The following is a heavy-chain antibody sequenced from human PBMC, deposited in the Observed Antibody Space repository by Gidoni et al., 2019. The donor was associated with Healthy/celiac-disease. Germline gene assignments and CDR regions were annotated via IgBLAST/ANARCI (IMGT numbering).Heavy chain of an antibody. Sequence: QVQLVQSGAEVKKPGASVKVSCKASGYTFTGYGISWVRQAPGQGLEWMGWISAYNGNTNYAQKLQGRVTMTTDTSTSTAYMELRSLRSDDTAVYYCARAEGIVVVMSGGDAFDIWGQGTMVTVSS. CDR3: ARAEGIVVVMSGGDAFDI. J-gene: IGHJ3*02. CDR2: ISAYNGNT. V-gene: IGHV1-18*01. D-gene: IGHD3-22*01. CDR1: GYTFTGYG.